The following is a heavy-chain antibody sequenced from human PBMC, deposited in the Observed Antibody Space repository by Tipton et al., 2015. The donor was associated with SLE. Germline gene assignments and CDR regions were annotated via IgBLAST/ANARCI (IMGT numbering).Heavy chain of an antibody. CDR3: ARVLGSRYCTNGVCTSPYYFYYYMDV. V-gene: IGHV3-9*01. Sequence: SLRLSCTASGFTFHDHAMHWVRQAPGKGLEWVAGINWNSGSIGYADSVKGRFTISRDNAKNSLYLQMDSLRAEDTALYYCARVLGSRYCTNGVCTSPYYFYYYMDVWGRGTSVTVSS. D-gene: IGHD2-8*01. CDR2: INWNSGSI. J-gene: IGHJ6*03. CDR1: GFTFHDHA.